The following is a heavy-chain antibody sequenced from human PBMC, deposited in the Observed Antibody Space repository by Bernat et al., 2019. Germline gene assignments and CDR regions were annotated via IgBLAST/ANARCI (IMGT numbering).Heavy chain of an antibody. CDR2: IYDSGFT. CDR1: GGSISSYY. V-gene: IGHV4-59*08. Sequence: QVQLQESGPGLVKPSETLSLTCTVSGGSISSYYWSWIRQSPGKGLEWIGYIYDSGFTNYNPSLKSRVTISVDTSKNQFSLKLSSVTAADTAVYYCARRYSNGWCFDYWGQGTLVSVSS. D-gene: IGHD6-19*01. CDR3: ARRYSNGWCFDY. J-gene: IGHJ4*02.